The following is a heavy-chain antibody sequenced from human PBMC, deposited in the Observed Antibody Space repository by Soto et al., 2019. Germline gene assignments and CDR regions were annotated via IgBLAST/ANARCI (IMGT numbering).Heavy chain of an antibody. J-gene: IGHJ4*02. Sequence: TLSLTCTVSGGSMSNYYWSWILQPAGKGLEWIGRIYXTGXXHXXXXXKXXVTLSIDMSKNQFSLKLNSVNAADTAVYYCARELPSIYEILTGHFDHWGQGTLVTVSS. CDR3: ARELPSIYEILTGHFDH. CDR2: IYXTGXX. V-gene: IGHV4-4*07. D-gene: IGHD3-9*01. CDR1: GGSMSNYY.